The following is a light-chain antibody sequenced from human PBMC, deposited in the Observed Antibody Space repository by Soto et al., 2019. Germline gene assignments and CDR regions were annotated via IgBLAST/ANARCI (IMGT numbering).Light chain of an antibody. CDR3: EAWDDSLTGYV. V-gene: IGLV1-44*01. J-gene: IGLJ1*01. CDR1: SANIGSNT. Sequence: QSVLTQPPSACGTPGQRVTISCSGSSANIGSNTVNWYQQLPGTAPKLLIYSNNQRPSGVPDRFSGAKAGTSASLAISGLQSEDEADYYCEAWDDSLTGYVFRTRTNLIVL. CDR2: SNN.